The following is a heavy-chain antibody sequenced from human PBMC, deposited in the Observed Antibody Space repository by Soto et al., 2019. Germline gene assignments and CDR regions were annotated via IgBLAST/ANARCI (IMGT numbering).Heavy chain of an antibody. J-gene: IGHJ5*02. D-gene: IGHD5-12*01. CDR1: GGTFSSYA. CDR2: TIPIFGTA. V-gene: IGHV1-69*01. CDR3: ARGNKWLPGGNWFDP. Sequence: QVQLVQSGAEVKKPGSSVKVSCKASGGTFSSYAISWVRQAPVQGLEWMGGTIPIFGTANYAQKFQGIVTITADESTSTANMELSSVRPEATAVYCCARGNKWLPGGNWFDPWGEGTMVTVSS.